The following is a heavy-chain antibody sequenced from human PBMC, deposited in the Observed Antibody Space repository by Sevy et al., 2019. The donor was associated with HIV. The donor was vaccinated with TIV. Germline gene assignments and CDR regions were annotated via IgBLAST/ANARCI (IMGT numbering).Heavy chain of an antibody. CDR1: GFLFNNFA. D-gene: IGHD2-2*01. CDR2: ISGGGGST. V-gene: IGHV3-23*01. Sequence: GGSLRLSCAASGFLFNNFAMGWVRQAPGKGLEWVSVISGGGGSTYYADSVKGRFTISRENSKNTVFLQMNSLRAEDTVAYYWARVYCSSTSCDAYYYYGMDVWGQGTTVTVSS. J-gene: IGHJ6*02. CDR3: ARVYCSSTSCDAYYYYGMDV.